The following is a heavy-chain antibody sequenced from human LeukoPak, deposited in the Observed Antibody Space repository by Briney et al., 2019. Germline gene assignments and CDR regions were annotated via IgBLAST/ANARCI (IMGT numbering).Heavy chain of an antibody. Sequence: SQTLSLTCTVSGGSIRSSGGYYWSWIRQHPGKGLEWIGFIYYNGNTYYNSSLRSRVTTSVDTSKNQFSLKLSSVTAADTAVYYCASVTNNYFDYWGQGTLVTVSS. CDR1: GGSIRSSGGYY. CDR2: IYYNGNT. V-gene: IGHV4-31*03. J-gene: IGHJ4*02. CDR3: ASVTNNYFDY. D-gene: IGHD4-11*01.